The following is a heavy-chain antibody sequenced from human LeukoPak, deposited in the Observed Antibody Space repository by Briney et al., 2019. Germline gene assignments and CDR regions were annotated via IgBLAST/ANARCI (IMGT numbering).Heavy chain of an antibody. V-gene: IGHV4-59*01. J-gene: IGHJ4*02. CDR1: GGSISHYF. D-gene: IGHD3-3*01. CDR3: ASTTLSNFWSGYYSYFDY. Sequence: SETLSLTCTVSGGSISHYFWSWIRQPPGKAQEWIGYIYYSGSTNYNPSLKSRVTISVDTSKNQSSLKLSSVTAADTAVYYCASTTLSNFWSGYYSYFDYWGQGTLVTVSS. CDR2: IYYSGST.